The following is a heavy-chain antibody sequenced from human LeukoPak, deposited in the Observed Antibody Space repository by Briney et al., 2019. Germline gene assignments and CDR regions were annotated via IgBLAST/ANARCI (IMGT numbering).Heavy chain of an antibody. Sequence: SVKVSCKASGGTFSSYAISWVRQAPGQGLEWVGRIIPILGIANYAQKFQGRVTITADKSTTTVYMELSSLKSEDTAVYYCAKGQLWFGEAMATGYLDLWGQGTLVTVSA. CDR1: GGTFSSYA. V-gene: IGHV1-69*04. CDR3: AKGQLWFGEAMATGYLDL. D-gene: IGHD3-10*01. CDR2: IIPILGIA. J-gene: IGHJ4*02.